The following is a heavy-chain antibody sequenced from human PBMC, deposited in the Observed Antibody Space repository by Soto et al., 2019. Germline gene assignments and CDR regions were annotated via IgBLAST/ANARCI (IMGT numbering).Heavy chain of an antibody. V-gene: IGHV1-69*01. CDR2: IIPIFGTA. D-gene: IGHD2-15*01. CDR3: AGRPAGGWSPLYYYYGMDV. J-gene: IGHJ6*02. CDR1: GGTFSSYA. Sequence: QVQLVQSGAEVKKPGSSVKVSCKASGGTFSSYAISWVRQAPGQGLEWMGGIIPIFGTANYAQKFQGRVTITADETTSTSNMELSSLRSEDTAVYYWAGRPAGGWSPLYYYYGMDVWGQGTTVTVSS.